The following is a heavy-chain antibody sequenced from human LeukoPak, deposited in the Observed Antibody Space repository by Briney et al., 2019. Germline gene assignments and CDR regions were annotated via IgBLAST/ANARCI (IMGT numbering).Heavy chain of an antibody. CDR3: ARGPGIAVAGQEWVFDY. J-gene: IGHJ4*02. V-gene: IGHV1-2*02. D-gene: IGHD6-19*01. CDR1: GYTFTGYY. Sequence: ASVKVSCKASGYTFTGYYMHWVRQAPGQGLEWMGWINPNSGGTNYAQKFQGRVTITADESTSTAYMELSGLRSEDTAVYYCARGPGIAVAGQEWVFDYWGQGTLVTVSS. CDR2: INPNSGGT.